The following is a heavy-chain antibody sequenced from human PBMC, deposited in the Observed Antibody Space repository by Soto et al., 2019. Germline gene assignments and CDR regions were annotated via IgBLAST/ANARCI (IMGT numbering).Heavy chain of an antibody. CDR3: AKDRGSSLYHWFDP. J-gene: IGHJ5*02. V-gene: IGHV3-23*01. Sequence: EVQLLESGGGLVQPGGSLRLSCAASGFTFSSYGMSWVRQAPGKGLEWVSVISDGGGSTFYADSVKGRFTISRDNSKNTLYLQMNGLRSDDTAVYYFAKDRGSSLYHWFDPWGQGTLVTVSS. D-gene: IGHD6-13*01. CDR1: GFTFSSYG. CDR2: ISDGGGST.